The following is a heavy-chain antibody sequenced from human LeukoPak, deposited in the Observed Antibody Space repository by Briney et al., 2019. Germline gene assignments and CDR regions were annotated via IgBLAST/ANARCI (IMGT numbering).Heavy chain of an antibody. J-gene: IGHJ4*02. V-gene: IGHV4-61*01. CDR3: ARDIRYSSGWSEGDRRDYYFDY. CDR1: GGSISSSSYY. Sequence: SETLSLTCTVSGGSISSSSYYWSWIRQPPGKGLEWIGYIYYSGSTNYNPSLKRRVTISVDTSKNQFSLKLSSVTAADTAVYYCARDIRYSSGWSEGDRRDYYFDYWGQGTLVTVSS. CDR2: IYYSGST. D-gene: IGHD6-19*01.